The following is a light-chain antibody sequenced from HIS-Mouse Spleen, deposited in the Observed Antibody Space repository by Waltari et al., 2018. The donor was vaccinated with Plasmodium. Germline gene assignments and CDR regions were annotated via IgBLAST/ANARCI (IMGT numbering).Light chain of an antibody. J-gene: IGLJ2*01. Sequence: SYELTQPTSVSVSPGQPARITCPGDALPKQYADWYQQKPGQAPVLVIYKDSERPSGIPERFSGSSSGTTVTLTISGVQAEDEADYYCQSADSSGTYRVFGGGTKLTVL. V-gene: IGLV3-25*03. CDR3: QSADSSGTYRV. CDR2: KDS. CDR1: ALPKQY.